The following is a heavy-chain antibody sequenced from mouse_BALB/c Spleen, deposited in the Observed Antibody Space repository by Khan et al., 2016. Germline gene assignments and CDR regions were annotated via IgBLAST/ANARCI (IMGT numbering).Heavy chain of an antibody. Sequence: EVELVESGGGLVQPGGSRKLSCAASGFTFSSFGMHWVRQAPEKGLAWVAYISSGSSTIYYADNVQGRFTLSRDNPKNTLFLQMTSLRSEDSSMYYCARKGARNPYAMDYWGQGTSVTVSS. CDR3: ARKGARNPYAMDY. J-gene: IGHJ4*01. V-gene: IGHV5-17*02. CDR2: ISSGSSTI. CDR1: GFTFSSFG.